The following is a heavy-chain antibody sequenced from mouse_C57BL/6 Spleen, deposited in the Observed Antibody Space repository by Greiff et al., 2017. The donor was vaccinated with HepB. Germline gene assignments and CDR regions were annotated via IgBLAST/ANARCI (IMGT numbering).Heavy chain of an antibody. V-gene: IGHV1-55*01. CDR1: GYTFTSYW. Sequence: QVQLQQPGAELGKPGASVKMSCKASGYTFTSYWITWVKQRPGQGLEWIGDIYPGSGSTNYTEKFKSKATLTVDTSSSTAYMQLSSLTSEDSAVYYCARSGGYSNLFAYWGQGTLVTVSA. J-gene: IGHJ3*01. CDR3: ARSGGYSNLFAY. D-gene: IGHD2-5*01. CDR2: IYPGSGST.